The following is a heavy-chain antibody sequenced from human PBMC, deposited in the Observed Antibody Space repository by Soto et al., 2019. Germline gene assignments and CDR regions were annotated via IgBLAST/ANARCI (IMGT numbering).Heavy chain of an antibody. CDR1: GFTFSSYA. CDR3: AKATSATCTGSICYSFDY. Sequence: VQLLESGGGLVQPGGALRLSCVASGFTFSSYAMSWVRQAPGQRLAWVATFSGGRDTTWHADSVKGRFTVSRDSSKNSLSLQMIRLCPENTALYYCAKATSATCTGSICYSFDYWGQGTLVTVSS. CDR2: FSGGRDTT. V-gene: IGHV3-23*01. D-gene: IGHD2-21*01. J-gene: IGHJ4*02.